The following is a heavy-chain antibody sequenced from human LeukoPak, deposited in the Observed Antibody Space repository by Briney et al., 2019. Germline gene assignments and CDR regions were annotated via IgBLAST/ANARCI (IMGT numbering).Heavy chain of an antibody. V-gene: IGHV4-59*01. CDR3: ARDTYYYDSSGQDGAFDI. Sequence: SETLSLTCTVSGGSISSYYWSWIRQPPGKGLEWIGYIYYSGSTNYNPSLKSRVTISVDTSKNQFPLKLSSVTAADTAVYYCARDTYYYDSSGQDGAFDIWGQGTMVTVSS. CDR2: IYYSGST. J-gene: IGHJ3*02. D-gene: IGHD3-22*01. CDR1: GGSISSYY.